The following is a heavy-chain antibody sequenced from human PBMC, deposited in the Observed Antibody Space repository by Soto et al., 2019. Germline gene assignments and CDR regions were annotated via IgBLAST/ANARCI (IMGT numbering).Heavy chain of an antibody. V-gene: IGHV4-4*01. CDR2: VYHTGDT. D-gene: IGHD2-21*02. CDR3: AREIVTAGGNNYFDP. CDR1: GGTVASSHW. J-gene: IGHJ5*02. Sequence: LSLTCGVSGGTVASSHWWSWVRQSPSRGLEWIGNVYHTGDTNFNPSLQSRVTFSVDKSNNQFSLRLTSLTAADTAVYFCAREIVTAGGNNYFDPWGPGTLVTVSS.